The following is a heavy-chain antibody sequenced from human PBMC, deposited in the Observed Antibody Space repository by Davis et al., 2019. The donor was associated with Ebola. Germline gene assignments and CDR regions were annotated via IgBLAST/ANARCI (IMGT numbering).Heavy chain of an antibody. D-gene: IGHD3-3*01. CDR2: INHSGST. Sequence: SETLSLTCAVYGGSFSGYYWSWIRQPPGKGLEWIGEINHSGSTNYNPSLKSRVPISVDTSKNQFSLKLSSVTAADTAVYYCARDGAGLYYDFLWGFDPWGQGTLVTVSS. CDR3: ARDGAGLYYDFLWGFDP. J-gene: IGHJ5*02. V-gene: IGHV4-34*01. CDR1: GGSFSGYY.